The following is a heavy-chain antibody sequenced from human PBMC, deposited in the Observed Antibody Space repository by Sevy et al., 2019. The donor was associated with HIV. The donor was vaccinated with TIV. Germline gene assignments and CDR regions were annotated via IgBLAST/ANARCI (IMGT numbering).Heavy chain of an antibody. Sequence: GGSLRLSCAASGFTFSSYWMHWVRQAPGKGLVWVSRINSDGSSTSYADSVKGRFTISRDNAKNTLYLQMNGLRAEDTAVYYCARGNSGSFLGSDYWGQGTLVTVSS. CDR3: ARGNSGSFLGSDY. D-gene: IGHD1-26*01. CDR1: GFTFSSYW. V-gene: IGHV3-74*01. CDR2: INSDGSST. J-gene: IGHJ4*02.